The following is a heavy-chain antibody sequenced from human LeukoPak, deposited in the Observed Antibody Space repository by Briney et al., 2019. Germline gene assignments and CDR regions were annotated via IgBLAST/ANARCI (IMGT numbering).Heavy chain of an antibody. CDR3: ARVEMATIFNRAFDY. CDR1: GYTFTGYY. V-gene: IGHV1-2*02. J-gene: IGHJ4*02. D-gene: IGHD5-24*01. Sequence: ASVKVSCKASGYTFTGYYMHWVRQAPGQGLEWMGWINPNSGGTNYAQKFQGRVTMTRDTSISTAYMELSRLRSDDTAVYYCARVEMATIFNRAFDYWGQGTLVTVSS. CDR2: INPNSGGT.